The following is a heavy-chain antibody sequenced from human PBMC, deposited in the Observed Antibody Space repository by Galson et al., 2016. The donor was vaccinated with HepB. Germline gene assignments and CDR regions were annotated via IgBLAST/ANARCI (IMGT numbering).Heavy chain of an antibody. Sequence: PALVKPTQTLTLTCTFSGFSLSTSGVSVGWIRQRPGKALEWLALVHWNDDNRFNPSLRSRLTVAKDTSKNLVILAMSNVDPEDTATYYCAHRIGHWNDLFDYWGQGAPVIVSS. J-gene: IGHJ4*02. V-gene: IGHV2-5*01. CDR2: VHWNDDN. CDR3: AHRIGHWNDLFDY. D-gene: IGHD1-1*01. CDR1: GFSLSTSGVS.